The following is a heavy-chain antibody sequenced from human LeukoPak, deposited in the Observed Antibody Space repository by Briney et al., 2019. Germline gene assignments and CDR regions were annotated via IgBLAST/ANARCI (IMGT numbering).Heavy chain of an antibody. V-gene: IGHV3-30*03. CDR1: GFTFSSYG. J-gene: IGHJ4*02. Sequence: PGGSLRLSCAASGFTFSSYGMHWVRQAPGKGLEWVAVISYDGSNKYYADSVKGRFTISRDNSKNTLYLQMNSLRAEDTAVYYCAREVDRIAIDYWGQGTLVTVSS. CDR3: AREVDRIAIDY. CDR2: ISYDGSNK. D-gene: IGHD1-26*01.